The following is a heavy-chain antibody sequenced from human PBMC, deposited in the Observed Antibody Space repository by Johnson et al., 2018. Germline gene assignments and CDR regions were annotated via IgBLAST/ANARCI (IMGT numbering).Heavy chain of an antibody. CDR3: ARGATVVNDAFDI. J-gene: IGHJ3*02. D-gene: IGHD4-23*01. CDR2: IIPIFGTA. CDR1: GGTFSSYA. Sequence: QVQLQESGAEVKKXGSSVKVSCKASGGTFSSYAISWVRQAPGQGLEWMGGIIPIFGTANYAQKFQGRGTITPDEYTSTAYMELSSLRSEETDVYYCARGATVVNDAFDIWGQGTMVTVSS. V-gene: IGHV1-69*01.